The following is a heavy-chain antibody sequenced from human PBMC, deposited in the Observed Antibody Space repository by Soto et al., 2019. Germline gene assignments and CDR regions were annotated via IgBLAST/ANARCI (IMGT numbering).Heavy chain of an antibody. J-gene: IGHJ4*02. CDR3: ARRYGGTFDY. Sequence: QVQLQESGPGLVKPSETLSLTCTVSGGSISSYYWSWIRQPPGKGLEWIGYIYYSGSTNYNPSLKRRVTIPVDTSKNQVALKLSSGTAADTAVYYCARRYGGTFDYWGQGTLVTVSS. CDR2: IYYSGST. CDR1: GGSISSYY. V-gene: IGHV4-59*08. D-gene: IGHD2-15*01.